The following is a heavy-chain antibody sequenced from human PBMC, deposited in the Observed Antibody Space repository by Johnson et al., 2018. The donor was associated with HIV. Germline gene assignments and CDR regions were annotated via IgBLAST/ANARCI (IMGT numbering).Heavy chain of an antibody. CDR3: ARAFDPRAFDI. J-gene: IGHJ3*02. CDR1: GFIFRNYW. D-gene: IGHD2/OR15-2a*01. CDR2: IYSDGSDS. Sequence: VQLVESGGGLVQPGGSLRLSCAASGFIFRNYWMYWVRQAPGKGLVWVARIYSDGSDSAYADSVKGRFTISRDNAKKTLYLQMNSLRAEDTAVYYCARAFDPRAFDIWGQGTMVTVSS. V-gene: IGHV3-74*03.